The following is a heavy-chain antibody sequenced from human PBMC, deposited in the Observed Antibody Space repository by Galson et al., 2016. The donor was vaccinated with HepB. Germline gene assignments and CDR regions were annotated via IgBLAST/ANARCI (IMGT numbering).Heavy chain of an antibody. J-gene: IGHJ5*02. CDR3: ARQCTGGTCYQRPGS. V-gene: IGHV4-39*01. D-gene: IGHD2-15*01. CDR1: GASVSSSSYY. CDR2: IFYSGRT. Sequence: SETLSLTCTVYGASVSSSSYYWGWIRQPPGKGLEWIGSIFYSGRTDYNPSLKSRVTLFVDTSENQFSLQLTSVTAADTALYYCARQCTGGTCYQRPGSWGQGTLVTVSS.